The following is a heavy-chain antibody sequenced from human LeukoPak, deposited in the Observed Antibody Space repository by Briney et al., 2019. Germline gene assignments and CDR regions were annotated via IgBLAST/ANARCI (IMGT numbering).Heavy chain of an antibody. J-gene: IGHJ4*02. CDR1: GYTFTSYD. CDR2: MNPNSGNT. V-gene: IGHV1-8*03. D-gene: IGHD3-3*01. Sequence: ASVNVSCKVSGYTFTSYDINWVRQATGQGLEWMGWMNPNSGNTGYAQKFQGRVTITRNTSISTAYMELSSLRSEDTAVYYCARDYYDFWSGYRNFDYWGQGTLVTVSS. CDR3: ARDYYDFWSGYRNFDY.